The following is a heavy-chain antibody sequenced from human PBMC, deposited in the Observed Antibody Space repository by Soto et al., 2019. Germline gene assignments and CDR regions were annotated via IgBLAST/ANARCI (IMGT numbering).Heavy chain of an antibody. CDR3: ARHYYGSGSYSY. D-gene: IGHD3-10*01. CDR1: GGSVSSGSYY. CDR2: IYYSGST. Sequence: SETLSLTCTVSGGSVSSGSYYWSWIRQPPGKGLEWIGYIYYSGSTNYNPSLKSRVTISVDTSKNQFSLKLSSVTAADTAVYYCARHYYGSGSYSYWGQGTLVTVSS. J-gene: IGHJ4*02. V-gene: IGHV4-61*01.